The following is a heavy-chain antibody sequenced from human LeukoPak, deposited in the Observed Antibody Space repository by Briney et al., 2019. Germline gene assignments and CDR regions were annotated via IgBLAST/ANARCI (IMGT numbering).Heavy chain of an antibody. CDR3: ARGYRSGGSCYAGPFDY. CDR2: IYYSGST. CDR1: GGSISSYY. V-gene: IGHV4-59*01. D-gene: IGHD2-15*01. Sequence: PSETLSLTCTVSGGSISSYYWSWIRQPPGKGLEWIGYIYYSGSTNYNPSLKSRVTISVDTSKNQFSLKLSSVTAADTAVYYCARGYRSGGSCYAGPFDYWGQGTLVTVSS. J-gene: IGHJ4*02.